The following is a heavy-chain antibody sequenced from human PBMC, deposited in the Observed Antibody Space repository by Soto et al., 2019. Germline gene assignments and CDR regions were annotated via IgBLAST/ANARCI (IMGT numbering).Heavy chain of an antibody. CDR1: GFSFKNAW. V-gene: IGHV3-15*07. D-gene: IGHD3-10*01. CDR3: TGLWFGEIYNY. CDR2: IKNKHDGGTI. J-gene: IGHJ4*01. Sequence: EVELVESGGGLVKPGGSLTLSCAASGFSFKNAWMNWVRQAPGKGLEWVGRIKNKHDGGTIDYAAFVKGRFTISRDASENPLYLHMNDLKTEDSAVYFCTGLWFGEIYNYWGQGSLVTVSS.